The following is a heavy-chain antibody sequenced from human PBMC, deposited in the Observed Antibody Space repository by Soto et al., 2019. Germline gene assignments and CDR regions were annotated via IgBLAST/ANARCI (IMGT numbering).Heavy chain of an antibody. CDR2: VYISGST. D-gene: IGHD1-20*01. CDR1: GGSISTYY. J-gene: IGHJ3*02. CDR3: ARDREITGAFDI. Sequence: SETLSLTCTVSGGSISTYYWNWIRQSAGKGLEWIGRVYISGSTNYHPSLKSRVAMSVDTSNNQFSLKLSSVTAADTAVYYCARDREITGAFDIWGQGTMVTVSS. V-gene: IGHV4-4*07.